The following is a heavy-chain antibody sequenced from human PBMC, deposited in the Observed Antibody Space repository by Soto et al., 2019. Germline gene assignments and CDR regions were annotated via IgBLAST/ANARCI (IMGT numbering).Heavy chain of an antibody. V-gene: IGHV4-59*01. Sequence: SETLSLTCTVSGGSISSYYWSWIRQPPGKGLEWIGYIYYSGSTNYNPSLKSRVTISVDTSKNQFSLKLSSVTAADTAVYYCARDLRAGSSSFRANWFDPWGQGTLVTVSS. CDR2: IYYSGST. CDR3: ARDLRAGSSSFRANWFDP. J-gene: IGHJ5*02. CDR1: GGSISSYY. D-gene: IGHD6-13*01.